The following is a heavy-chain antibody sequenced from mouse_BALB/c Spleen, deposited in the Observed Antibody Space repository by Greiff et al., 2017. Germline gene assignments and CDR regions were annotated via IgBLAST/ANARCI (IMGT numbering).Heavy chain of an antibody. D-gene: IGHD1-2*01. CDR1: GFNIKDTY. Sequence: VQLKQSGAELVKPGASVKLSCTASGFNIKDTYMHWVKQRPEQGLEWIGRIDPANGNTKYDPKFQGKATITADTSSNTAYLQLSSLTSEDTAVYYCASAAKGNFAYWGQGTLVTVSA. V-gene: IGHV14-3*02. CDR2: IDPANGNT. J-gene: IGHJ3*01. CDR3: ASAAKGNFAY.